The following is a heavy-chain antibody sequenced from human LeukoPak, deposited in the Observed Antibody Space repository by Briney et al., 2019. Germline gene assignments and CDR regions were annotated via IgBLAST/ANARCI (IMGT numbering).Heavy chain of an antibody. V-gene: IGHV4-39*07. CDR2: IYYNGAT. J-gene: IGHJ4*02. CDR3: ARRATSGSPYYLDY. CDR1: GGSISSSDYY. D-gene: IGHD3-10*01. Sequence: SETLSLTCTVSGGSISSSDYYWGWIRQPPGKGLEWIGTIYYNGATRYDPSLQSRVTMSVDTSSNQFSLELKSVTAADTAVYYCARRATSGSPYYLDYWGQGTLVTVSS.